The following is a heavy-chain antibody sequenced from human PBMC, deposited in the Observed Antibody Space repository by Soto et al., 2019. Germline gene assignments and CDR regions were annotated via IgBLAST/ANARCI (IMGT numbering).Heavy chain of an antibody. CDR3: ARDEGPPDYGDYNY. CDR2: ISSSSSYI. V-gene: IGHV3-21*01. CDR1: GFTFSSYS. D-gene: IGHD4-17*01. J-gene: IGHJ4*02. Sequence: GGSLRLSCAASGFTFSSYSMNWVRQAPGKGLEWVSSISSSSSYIYYADSVKGRFTISRDNAKNSLYLQMNSLRAEDTAVYYCARDEGPPDYGDYNYWGQGTLVTAPQ.